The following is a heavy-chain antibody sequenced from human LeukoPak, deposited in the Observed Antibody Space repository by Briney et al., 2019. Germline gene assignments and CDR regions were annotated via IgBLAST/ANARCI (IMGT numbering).Heavy chain of an antibody. CDR1: GFSFSVDT. J-gene: IGHJ4*02. D-gene: IGHD3-10*01. CDR3: ARGTRGFDC. Sequence: GGALRLSCAASGFSFSVDTMHWVREAPGGGVEYVSASSSHGGSTYYANSVKRRFTIPRDNSKNTLYLQMGRLRAEDMAVYYFARGTRGFDCWGQAAMVSVCS. CDR2: SSSHGGST. V-gene: IGHV3-64*01.